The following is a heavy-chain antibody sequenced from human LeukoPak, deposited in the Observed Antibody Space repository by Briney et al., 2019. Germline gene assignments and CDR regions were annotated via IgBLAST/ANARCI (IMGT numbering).Heavy chain of an antibody. V-gene: IGHV4-4*02. J-gene: IGHJ5*02. CDR1: XGXXXSXXW. CDR2: IYXSGST. CDR3: AREPITMVRGVIPWFDP. Sequence: CAVXXGXXXSXXWRSXXRXPXXXXXXXXXXIYXSGSTNYNPSLKSRVTISVDKSKNQFSLKLSSVTAADTAVYYCAREPITMVRGVIPWFDPWGQGTLVTVSS. D-gene: IGHD3-10*01.